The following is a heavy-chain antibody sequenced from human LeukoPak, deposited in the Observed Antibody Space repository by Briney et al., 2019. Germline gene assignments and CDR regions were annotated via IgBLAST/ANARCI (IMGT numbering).Heavy chain of an antibody. V-gene: IGHV1-69*13. D-gene: IGHD5-18*01. CDR3: ARDGVGTAMDDAFDI. CDR2: IIPIFGTA. Sequence: SVKVFCKASGGTFSSYAISWVRQAPGQGLEWMGGIIPIFGTANYAQKFQGRVTITADESTSTAYMELSSLRSEDTAVYYCARDGVGTAMDDAFDIWGQGTMVTVSS. CDR1: GGTFSSYA. J-gene: IGHJ3*02.